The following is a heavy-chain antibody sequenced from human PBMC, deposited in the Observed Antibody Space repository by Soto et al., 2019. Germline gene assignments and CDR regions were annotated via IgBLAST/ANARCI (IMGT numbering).Heavy chain of an antibody. CDR1: GFTFSSYS. J-gene: IGHJ6*02. Sequence: EVQLVESGGGLVQPGGSLRLSCAASGFTFSSYSMNWVRQAPGKGLEWVSYISSSSSTIYYADSVKGRFTISRDNAKNSLYLQMNSLRDEDTAVYYCARDHYGDYYYYYGMDVWGQGTTVTVAS. V-gene: IGHV3-48*02. D-gene: IGHD4-17*01. CDR3: ARDHYGDYYYYYGMDV. CDR2: ISSSSSTI.